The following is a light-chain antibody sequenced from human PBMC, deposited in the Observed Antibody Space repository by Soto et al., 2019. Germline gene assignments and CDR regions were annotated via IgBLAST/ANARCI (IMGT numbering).Light chain of an antibody. Sequence: EIVLTQSPGTLSLSPGERATLSCRASQSVSSSYLAWYQQKPGQAPRLLIYGASSRATGIPDRFSGSGSGTDFTLTISRLEPQDFPVYYCQQYGSSPPWTVGQGTEVQIK. J-gene: IGKJ1*01. CDR2: GAS. CDR3: QQYGSSPPWT. CDR1: QSVSSSY. V-gene: IGKV3-20*01.